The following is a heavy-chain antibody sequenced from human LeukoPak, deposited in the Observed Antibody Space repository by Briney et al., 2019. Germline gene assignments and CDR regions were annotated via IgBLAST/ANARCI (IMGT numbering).Heavy chain of an antibody. D-gene: IGHD1-26*01. CDR3: ARMGGWFDP. CDR1: GGSISSYY. Sequence: PSETLSLTCTVSGGSISSYYWSWIWQPPGKGLEWIGYIYYSGSTNYNPSLKSRVTISVDTSKNQFSLKLSSVTAADTAVYYCARMGGWFDPWGQGTPVTVSS. CDR2: IYYSGST. V-gene: IGHV4-59*08. J-gene: IGHJ5*02.